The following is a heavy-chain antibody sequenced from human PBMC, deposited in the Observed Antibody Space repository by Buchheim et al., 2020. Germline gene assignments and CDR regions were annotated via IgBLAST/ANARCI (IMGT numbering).Heavy chain of an antibody. J-gene: IGHJ3*02. CDR3: AREGHRGDGYLDAFDI. Sequence: QVQLVESGGGVVQPGRSLRLSCAASGFTFSSYGMHWVRQAPGKGLEWVAVIWYDGSNKYYADSVKGRFTISRDNSKNTLYLQMNSLRAEDTAVYYCAREGHRGDGYLDAFDIWGQGT. CDR2: IWYDGSNK. V-gene: IGHV3-33*01. CDR1: GFTFSSYG. D-gene: IGHD5-24*01.